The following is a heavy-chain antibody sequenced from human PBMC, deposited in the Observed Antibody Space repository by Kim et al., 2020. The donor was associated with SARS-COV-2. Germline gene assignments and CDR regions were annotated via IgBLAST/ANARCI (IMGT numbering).Heavy chain of an antibody. J-gene: IGHJ6*02. CDR2: INNSSSYR. D-gene: IGHD6-6*01. CDR1: GFTFSTYT. Sequence: GGSLRLSCAASGFTFSTYTMNWVRQAPGKGLEWVSSINNSSSYRYHAYSVKGRFTISRDNAKNSLYLQMNSLRAEDTAVYYCARDRLGSSYYYYGMDVWGQGTTVTVSS. CDR3: ARDRLGSSYYYYGMDV. V-gene: IGHV3-21*01.